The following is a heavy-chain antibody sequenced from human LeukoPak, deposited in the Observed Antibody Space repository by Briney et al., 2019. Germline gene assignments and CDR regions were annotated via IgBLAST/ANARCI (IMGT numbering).Heavy chain of an antibody. D-gene: IGHD3-22*01. CDR1: GYTFTSYD. CDR3: ARGGYDSSGYYYDY. J-gene: IGHJ4*02. V-gene: IGHV1-8*01. CDR2: MNPNSGNT. Sequence: ASVKVSCKASGYTFTSYDINWVRQATGRGLEWMGWMNPNSGNTGYAQKFQGRVTMTRNTSISTAYMELSSLRSEDTAVYYCARGGYDSSGYYYDYWGQGTLVTVSS.